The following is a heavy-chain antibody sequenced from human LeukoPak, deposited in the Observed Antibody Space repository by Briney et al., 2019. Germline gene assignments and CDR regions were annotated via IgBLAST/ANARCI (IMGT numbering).Heavy chain of an antibody. CDR1: GFTFNNYA. J-gene: IGHJ6*02. V-gene: IGHV3-7*03. CDR2: IKQDGSEK. Sequence: GGSLRLSCAASGFTFNNYAMNWVRQAPGKGLEWVANIKQDGSEKYYVDSVKGRFTISRDNAKNSLYLQMNSLRAEDTAVYYCARDGVAGPYYYYYYGMDVWGQGTTVTVSS. CDR3: ARDGVAGPYYYYYYGMDV. D-gene: IGHD6-19*01.